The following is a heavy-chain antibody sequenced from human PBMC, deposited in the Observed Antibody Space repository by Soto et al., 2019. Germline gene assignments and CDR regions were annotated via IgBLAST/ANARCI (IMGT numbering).Heavy chain of an antibody. CDR1: YD. V-gene: IGHV4-34*13. D-gene: IGHD3-22*01. CDR3: ARVRNYHDTFDY. Sequence: YDWSXXRQPPGKGLEWIGEINHSGSTKYNPSLKSRVAMSVDTSENQFSLNLSSVTAADTAVYYCARVRNYHDTFDYWGQGTLVTVSS. J-gene: IGHJ4*02. CDR2: INHSGST.